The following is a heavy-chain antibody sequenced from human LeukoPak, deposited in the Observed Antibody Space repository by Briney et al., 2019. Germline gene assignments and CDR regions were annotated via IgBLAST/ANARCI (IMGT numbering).Heavy chain of an antibody. CDR1: GFTFSDYY. CDR2: ISGGSRTI. CDR3: ARAGQSDY. Sequence: PGGSLRLSCAASGFTFSDYYMNWIRQAPGKGLEWVSSISGGSRTINYADSVKGRFTTSRDNAKNSLFLQVNNLRAEDTAVYYCARAGQSDYWGQGTLVTVSS. V-gene: IGHV3-11*01. J-gene: IGHJ4*02.